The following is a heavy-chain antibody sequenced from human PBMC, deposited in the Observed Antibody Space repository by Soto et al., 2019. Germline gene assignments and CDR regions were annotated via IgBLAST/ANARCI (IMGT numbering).Heavy chain of an antibody. CDR3: ARDLVVPAAIRYYGMDV. D-gene: IGHD2-2*02. Sequence: GGSLRLSCAASGFTVSCNYTIWVRQVPGKGLEWVSSISSSSSYIYYADSVKGRFTISRDNAKNSLYLQMNSLRAEDTAVYYCARDLVVPAAIRYYGMDVWGQGTTVTVSS. CDR2: ISSSSSYI. J-gene: IGHJ6*02. CDR1: GFTVSCNY. V-gene: IGHV3-21*01.